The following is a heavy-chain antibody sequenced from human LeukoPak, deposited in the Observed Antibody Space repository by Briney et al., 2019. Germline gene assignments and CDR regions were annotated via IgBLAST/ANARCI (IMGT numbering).Heavy chain of an antibody. CDR3: ARGRGGYCSSTSCSAGGNWFDP. Sequence: GSLRLPCAASGFTFSSYGMHWVRQAPGKGLEWVAVIWYDGSNKYYADSVKGRFTISRDNSKNTLYLQMNSLRAEDTAVYYCARGRGGYCSSTSCSAGGNWFDPWGQGTLVTVSS. V-gene: IGHV3-33*01. D-gene: IGHD2-2*01. CDR1: GFTFSSYG. CDR2: IWYDGSNK. J-gene: IGHJ5*02.